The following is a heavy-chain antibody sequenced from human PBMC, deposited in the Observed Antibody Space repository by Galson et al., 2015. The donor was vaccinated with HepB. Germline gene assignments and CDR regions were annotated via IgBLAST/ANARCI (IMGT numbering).Heavy chain of an antibody. V-gene: IGHV1-2*02. CDR1: GYTFTGYY. CDR2: INPNSGGT. CDR3: ARLVLDGDYDYYYGMDV. Sequence: SVKVSCKASGYTFTGYYMHWVRQAPGQGLEWMGWINPNSGGTNYAQKFQGRVTMTRDTSISTAYMELSRLRSDDTAVYYCARLVLDGDYDYYYGMDVWGQGTTVTVSS. D-gene: IGHD4-17*01. J-gene: IGHJ6*02.